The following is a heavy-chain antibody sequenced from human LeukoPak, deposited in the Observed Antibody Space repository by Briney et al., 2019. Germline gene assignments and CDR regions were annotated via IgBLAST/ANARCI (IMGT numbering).Heavy chain of an antibody. CDR3: ARDVYDSSGYYSGY. CDR2: IYSGGST. J-gene: IGHJ4*02. Sequence: GGSLRLSCAASGVTVSSDYMSWVRQAPGKGLEWVSVIYSGGSTYYADSVKGRFTISRDNSKNTLYLQMNSLRAEDTAVYYCARDVYDSSGYYSGYWGQGTLVTVSS. V-gene: IGHV3-53*01. CDR1: GVTVSSDY. D-gene: IGHD3-22*01.